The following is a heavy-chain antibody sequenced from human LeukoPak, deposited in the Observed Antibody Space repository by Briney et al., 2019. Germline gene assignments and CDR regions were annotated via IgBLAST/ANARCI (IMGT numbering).Heavy chain of an antibody. Sequence: KPSETLSLTCAVSGGSISSGGYSWSWIRQPPGKGLEWIGYIYHSGSTYYNPSLKSRVTISVDRSKNQFSLKLSSVTAADTAVYYCASFDYYDSSGLDFWGQGTLVTVSS. CDR2: IYHSGST. V-gene: IGHV4-30-2*02. D-gene: IGHD3-22*01. CDR3: ASFDYYDSSGLDF. J-gene: IGHJ4*02. CDR1: GGSISSGGYS.